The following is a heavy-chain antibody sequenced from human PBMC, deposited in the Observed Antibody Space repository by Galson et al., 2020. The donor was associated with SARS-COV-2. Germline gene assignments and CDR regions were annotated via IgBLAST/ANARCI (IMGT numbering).Heavy chain of an antibody. CDR3: ARGYCSGGSCYHDYYYYGMDV. CDR2: ISYDGSNK. J-gene: IGHJ6*02. V-gene: IGHV3-30*04. Sequence: GGSLRLSCAASGFTFSSYAMHWVRQAPGKGLEWEAVISYDGSNKYYADSVKGRFTISRDNSKNTLYLQMNSLRAEDTAVYYCARGYCSGGSCYHDYYYYGMDVWGQGTTVTVSS. CDR1: GFTFSSYA. D-gene: IGHD2-15*01.